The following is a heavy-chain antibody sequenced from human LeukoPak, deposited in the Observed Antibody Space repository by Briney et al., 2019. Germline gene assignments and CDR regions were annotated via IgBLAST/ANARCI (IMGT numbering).Heavy chain of an antibody. CDR2: INPNSGGT. D-gene: IGHD5-24*01. Sequence: GASVKVSCKASGYTFTGYYMHWVRQAPGQGLEWMGWINPNSGGTNYAQKFQGRVTMTRDTSISTAYMELSRLRSDDTAVYYCARGLEMATLDFDYWGQGTLVTVSS. CDR1: GYTFTGYY. CDR3: ARGLEMATLDFDY. V-gene: IGHV1-2*02. J-gene: IGHJ4*02.